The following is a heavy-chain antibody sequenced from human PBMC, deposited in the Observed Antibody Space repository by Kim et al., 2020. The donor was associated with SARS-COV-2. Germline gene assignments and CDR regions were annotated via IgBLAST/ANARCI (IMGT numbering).Heavy chain of an antibody. V-gene: IGHV3-66*01. D-gene: IGHD5-12*01. J-gene: IGHJ4*02. CDR3: ARDPRGYSGSSGVHYFDY. Sequence: GRFTISRDNSTNTLYLQMSSLRAEDTAVYYCARDPRGYSGSSGVHYFDYWGQGTLVTVSS.